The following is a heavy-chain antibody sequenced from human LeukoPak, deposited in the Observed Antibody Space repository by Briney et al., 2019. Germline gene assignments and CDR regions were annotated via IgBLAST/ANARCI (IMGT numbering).Heavy chain of an antibody. Sequence: GGSLRLSCAASGFTFSSYSMNWVRHAPGKGLEWVSSITSSSSYIYYADSVKGRFTISRYNAKNSLYMQMNSLRDEGTAVYYCARDGEYSSSCDYWGQGTLVTVSS. CDR2: ITSSSSYI. CDR1: GFTFSSYS. J-gene: IGHJ4*02. CDR3: ARDGEYSSSCDY. V-gene: IGHV3-21*01. D-gene: IGHD6-13*01.